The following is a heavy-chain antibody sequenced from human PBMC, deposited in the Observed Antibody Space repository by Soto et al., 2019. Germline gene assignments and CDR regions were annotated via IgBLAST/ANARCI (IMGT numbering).Heavy chain of an antibody. J-gene: IGHJ6*02. CDR2: ISAYNGNT. CDR3: ARNGDSGDGGYYYCGMAV. V-gene: IGHV1-18*01. D-gene: IGHD5-12*01. Sequence: QVQLVQSGAEVKKPGASVKVSCKASGYTFTSYGISWVRQAPGQGLEWMGWISAYNGNTNYAQKLQGRVTMTTDTSTSAAYMELRSRRSDDTAVYCCARNGDSGDGGYYYCGMAVWGQGTTVTVSS. CDR1: GYTFTSYG.